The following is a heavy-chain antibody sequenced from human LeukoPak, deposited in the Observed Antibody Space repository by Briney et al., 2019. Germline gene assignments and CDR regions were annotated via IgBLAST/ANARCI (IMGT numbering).Heavy chain of an antibody. D-gene: IGHD3-22*01. CDR2: ISGSGGST. CDR3: AKVCRYDSSGYPKFHFDY. Sequence: QAGGSLRLSCAASGFMLSSYWMSWVRQAPGKGLEWVSAISGSGGSTYYADSVKGRFTISRGNSKNTLYLQMNSLRAEDTAVYYCAKVCRYDSSGYPKFHFDYWGQGTLVTVSS. J-gene: IGHJ4*02. V-gene: IGHV3-23*01. CDR1: GFMLSSYW.